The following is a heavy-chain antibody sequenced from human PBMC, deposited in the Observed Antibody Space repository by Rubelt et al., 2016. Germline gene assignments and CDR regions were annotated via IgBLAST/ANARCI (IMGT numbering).Heavy chain of an antibody. CDR1: GGSISSSSYY. CDR3: ARVSPESHYGMDV. CDR2: IYYSGST. V-gene: IGHV4-61*05. J-gene: IGHJ6*02. Sequence: QLQLQESGPGLVKPSETLSLTCTVSGGSISSSSYYWGWIRQPPGKGLEWIGYIYYSGSTNYNPSLKSRVTISVDTSKNQFSRKLSSVTAADTAVYYRARVSPESHYGMDVWGQGTTVTVSS. D-gene: IGHD5-24*01.